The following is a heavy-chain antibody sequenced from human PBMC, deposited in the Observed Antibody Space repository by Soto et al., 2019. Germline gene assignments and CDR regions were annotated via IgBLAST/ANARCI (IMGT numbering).Heavy chain of an antibody. CDR2: IFPILGTT. J-gene: IGHJ5*02. CDR1: GGIFSNYA. Sequence: QVQLVQSGAEVKKPGSSVKVSCMPSGGIFSNYAFTWVRQAPGQGLEWMGGIFPILGTTNSAQKFQGRISITADESTGTASMDLSSLRSEDTAIYYCATQHTVLLVPNDAHPGTWLDPWGQGTLVTVSS. D-gene: IGHD2-8*02. V-gene: IGHV1-69*01. CDR3: ATQHTVLLVPNDAHPGTWLDP.